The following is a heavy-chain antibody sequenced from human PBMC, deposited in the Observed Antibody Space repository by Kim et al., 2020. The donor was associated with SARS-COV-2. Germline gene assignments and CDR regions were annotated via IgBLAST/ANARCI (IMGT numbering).Heavy chain of an antibody. Sequence: GGSLILSCAASGFTFSDYSMAWVRQAPGKGLEWVSSINGTGSVIYYADSLRGRFTISRDSAKRSLYLQISSLRAEDTAVYYCARPLSFQILTGSGLDVWGPGTTVTVSS. CDR2: INGTGSVI. CDR3: ARPLSFQILTGSGLDV. CDR1: GFTFSDYS. V-gene: IGHV3-21*01. D-gene: IGHD3-9*01. J-gene: IGHJ6*02.